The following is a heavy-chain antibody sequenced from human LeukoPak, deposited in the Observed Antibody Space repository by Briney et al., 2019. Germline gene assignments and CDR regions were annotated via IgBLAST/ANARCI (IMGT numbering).Heavy chain of an antibody. D-gene: IGHD3-9*01. CDR3: ARGSSHYDILTGYYVYYFDY. CDR2: INHSGST. Sequence: SETLSLTCAVSGGSFSGYYWSWIRRPPGKGLEWIGEINHSGSTNYNPSLKSRVTISVDTSKNQFSLKLSSVTAADTAVYYCARGSSHYDILTGYYVYYFDYWGQGTLVTVSS. J-gene: IGHJ4*02. V-gene: IGHV4-34*01. CDR1: GGSFSGYY.